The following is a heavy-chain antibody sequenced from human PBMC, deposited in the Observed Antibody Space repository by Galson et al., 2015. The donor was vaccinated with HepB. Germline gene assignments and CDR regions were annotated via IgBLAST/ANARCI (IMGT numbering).Heavy chain of an antibody. CDR3: AREGYCSSTSCREIDY. Sequence: SLTCAVSGGSISSSNWWSWVRQPPGKGLEWIGEIYHSGSTNYNPSLKSRVTISVDKSKNQFSLKLSSVTAADTAVYYCAREGYCSSTSCREIDYWGQGTLVTVSS. J-gene: IGHJ4*02. CDR1: GGSISSSNW. CDR2: IYHSGST. D-gene: IGHD2-2*01. V-gene: IGHV4-4*02.